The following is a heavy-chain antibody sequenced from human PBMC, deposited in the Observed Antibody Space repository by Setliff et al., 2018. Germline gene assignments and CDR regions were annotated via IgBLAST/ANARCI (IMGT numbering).Heavy chain of an antibody. CDR2: FDPEDGET. CDR1: GYTLTELS. V-gene: IGHV1-24*01. J-gene: IGHJ1*01. CDR3: ATVFWSGYYVAEYFQH. D-gene: IGHD3-3*01. Sequence: GASVKVSCKVSGYTLTELSMHWVRQAPGKGLEWMGGFDPEDGETIYAQKFQGRVTMTEDTSTDTAYMELSSLRSEDTAVYYRATVFWSGYYVAEYFQHWGQGTLVTVSS.